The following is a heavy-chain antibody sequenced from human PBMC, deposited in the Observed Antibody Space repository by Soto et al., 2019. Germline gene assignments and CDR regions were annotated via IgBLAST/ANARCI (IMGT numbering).Heavy chain of an antibody. CDR3: ARVGYCTSTSSNCPFES. Sequence: QEHLVESGGGVVQPGTSLRLSCETSGFIFRSYGMHWVRQAPGKGLEWVAVVWYDGSNIDSGESVKGRFTVSRDESKNTRYLQMNNLRADDTAVYYGARVGYCTSTSSNCPFESWGQGTLVTVSS. D-gene: IGHD2-2*01. CDR2: VWYDGSNI. CDR1: GFIFRSYG. V-gene: IGHV3-33*01. J-gene: IGHJ4*02.